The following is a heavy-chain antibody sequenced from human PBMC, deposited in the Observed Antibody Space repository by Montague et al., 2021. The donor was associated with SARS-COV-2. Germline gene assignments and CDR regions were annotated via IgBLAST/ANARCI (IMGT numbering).Heavy chain of an antibody. CDR1: GFTFSYYV. V-gene: IGHV3-23*01. Sequence: SLRLSCAASGFTFSYYVMSWVRQAPGKGLEWVSAISGSGGSTYYADSVKGRFTISRDNSENTLYLQMNNLRAEDTAVYYCANRGIAAAGSYRYYFDHWGQGALVTVSS. CDR2: ISGSGGST. CDR3: ANRGIAAAGSYRYYFDH. J-gene: IGHJ4*02. D-gene: IGHD6-13*01.